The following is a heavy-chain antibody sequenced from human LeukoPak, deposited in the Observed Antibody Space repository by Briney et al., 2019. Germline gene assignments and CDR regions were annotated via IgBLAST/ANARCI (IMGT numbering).Heavy chain of an antibody. CDR1: GGTFSSYA. CDR2: IIPIFGTA. Sequence: ASVKVSCKASGGTFSSYAISWVRQAPGQGLEWIGGIIPIFGTANYAQKFQGRVTITTDESTSTAYMELSSLRSEDTAVYYCASRYSGYHNLGDYYYYMDVWGKGTTVTVSS. D-gene: IGHD5-12*01. CDR3: ASRYSGYHNLGDYYYYMDV. J-gene: IGHJ6*03. V-gene: IGHV1-69*05.